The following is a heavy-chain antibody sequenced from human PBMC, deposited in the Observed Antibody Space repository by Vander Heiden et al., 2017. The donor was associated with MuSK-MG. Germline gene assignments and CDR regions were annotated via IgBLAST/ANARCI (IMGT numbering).Heavy chain of an antibody. J-gene: IGHJ3*02. V-gene: IGHV5-51*01. Sequence: EGQLVQSGADVKEPGESLKISCKGSGYSFTNNWVGWVRQMPGKGLDWMGIIDPSDSETRYSPSFQGQVTISADRSITTAYLQWGSLKASDTAMYYCVRVQYGYIYDAFDIWGQGTLVTVSS. CDR3: VRVQYGYIYDAFDI. CDR1: GYSFTNNW. CDR2: IDPSDSET. D-gene: IGHD5-12*01.